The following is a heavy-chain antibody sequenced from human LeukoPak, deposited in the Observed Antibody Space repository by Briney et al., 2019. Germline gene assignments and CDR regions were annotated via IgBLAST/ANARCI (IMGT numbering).Heavy chain of an antibody. V-gene: IGHV5-51*01. D-gene: IGHD2-2*02. CDR3: AIQSNLTYTYAVDY. Sequence: GESLKISCKGSGYSFTSYWIGWVRKMPGKRLGWMGIIYPGDSDTRDSSSFQGQGTISADKAPSPAYLQWSSLKASDHAMYYLAIQSNLTYTYAVDYWGQGTQVTVSS. CDR2: IYPGDSDT. CDR1: GYSFTSYW. J-gene: IGHJ4*02.